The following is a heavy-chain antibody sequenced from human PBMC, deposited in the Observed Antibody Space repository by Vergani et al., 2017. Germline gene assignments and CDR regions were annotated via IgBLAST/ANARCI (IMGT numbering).Heavy chain of an antibody. J-gene: IGHJ6*03. V-gene: IGHV3-33*01. D-gene: IGHD2-15*01. CDR1: GFTFTSYA. CDR3: ARGVGRYYYFMDG. Sequence: QVQLVESGGGVVQPGRSLRLSCAASGFTFTSYAMYWVRQAPGKGLEWVAVIWCDGSNKYYADSVKGRFTISRDNSKNTLYLQMNSLRAEDTAVYYCARGVGRYYYFMDGWGKGTTVTVSS. CDR2: IWCDGSNK.